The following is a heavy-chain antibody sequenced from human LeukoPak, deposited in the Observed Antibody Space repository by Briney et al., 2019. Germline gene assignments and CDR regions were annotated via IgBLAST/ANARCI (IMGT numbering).Heavy chain of an antibody. D-gene: IGHD1-7*01. CDR3: AQLPSY. V-gene: IGHV3-66*02. CDR1: GFTVDSHY. CDR2: IYRDGST. J-gene: IGHJ4*02. Sequence: GGSLRLSCAASGFTVDSHYMTWVRQAPGKGLEWVSVIYRDGSTYYADSAKGRFTISRDNPKNTLHLQMNSLIPEDTAVYYCAQLPSYWGQGTLVTVSS.